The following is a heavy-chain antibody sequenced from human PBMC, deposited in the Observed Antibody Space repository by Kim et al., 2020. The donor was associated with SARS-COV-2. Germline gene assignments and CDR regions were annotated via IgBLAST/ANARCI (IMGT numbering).Heavy chain of an antibody. CDR3: ARDLGQIVSGAFDI. CDR1: GGTFSSYA. Sequence: SVKVSCKASGGTFSSYAISWVRQAPGQGLEWMGGIIPIFGTANYAQKFQGRVTITADESTSTAYMELSSLRSEDTAVYYCARDLGQIVSGAFDIWGQGTMVTVSS. D-gene: IGHD3-22*01. J-gene: IGHJ3*02. CDR2: IIPIFGTA. V-gene: IGHV1-69*13.